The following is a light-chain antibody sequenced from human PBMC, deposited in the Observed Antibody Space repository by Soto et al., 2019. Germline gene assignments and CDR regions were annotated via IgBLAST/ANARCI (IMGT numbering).Light chain of an antibody. CDR3: LLSYTNSRPGV. V-gene: IGLV7-46*01. CDR1: PGDVTNDHW. CDR2: DTN. Sequence: QAVVTQEPSLTVSPGGTVPLTCGSIPGDVTNDHWPYWFQQKPGQAPKTLIYDTNNRQSWTPARFSGSLLGGKAALTRSGALPEDEAEYYCLLSYTNSRPGVFGGGTKLTVL. J-gene: IGLJ3*02.